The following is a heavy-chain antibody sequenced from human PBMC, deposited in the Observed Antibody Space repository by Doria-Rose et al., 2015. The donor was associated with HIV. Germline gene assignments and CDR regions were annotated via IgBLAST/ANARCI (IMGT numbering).Heavy chain of an antibody. D-gene: IGHD6-6*01. CDR3: ARDLEQLVHPSFLGYFDL. V-gene: IGHV4-61*02. J-gene: IGHJ2*01. Sequence: SGPGLVKPSQTLSLTCTVSGGSISSVSYYWSWIRQPAGKGLEWIGRIYTSGGTNYNPSLKSRVTISVDTSKNQFSLKLSSVTAADTAVYYCARDLEQLVHPSFLGYFDLWGRGT. CDR1: GGSISSVSYY. CDR2: IYTSGGT.